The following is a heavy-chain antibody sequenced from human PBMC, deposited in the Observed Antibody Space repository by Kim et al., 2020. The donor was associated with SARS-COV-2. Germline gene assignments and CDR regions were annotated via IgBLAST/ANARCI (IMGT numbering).Heavy chain of an antibody. CDR2: ISYDGSNK. Sequence: GGSLRLSCAASGFTFSSYGMHWVRQAPGKGLEWVAVISYDGSNKYYADSVKGRFTISRDNSKNTLYLQMNSLRAEDTAVYYCAKGSPPTMIDPRDAFDIWGQGTMVTVSS. CDR1: GFTFSSYG. D-gene: IGHD3-22*01. J-gene: IGHJ3*02. CDR3: AKGSPPTMIDPRDAFDI. V-gene: IGHV3-30*18.